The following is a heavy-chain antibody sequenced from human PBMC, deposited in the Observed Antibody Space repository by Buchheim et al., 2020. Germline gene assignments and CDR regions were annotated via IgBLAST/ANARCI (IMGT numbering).Heavy chain of an antibody. Sequence: QVQLVESGGGVVQPGRSLRLSCAASGFTFSSYAMHWVRQAPGKGLEWVAVISYDGSNKYYADSVKGRFPISRDNSKHTLYLQMNSLRAEDTAVYYCARAPMGEQWLVAYFDYWGQGTL. D-gene: IGHD6-19*01. CDR3: ARAPMGEQWLVAYFDY. J-gene: IGHJ4*02. V-gene: IGHV3-30-3*01. CDR2: ISYDGSNK. CDR1: GFTFSSYA.